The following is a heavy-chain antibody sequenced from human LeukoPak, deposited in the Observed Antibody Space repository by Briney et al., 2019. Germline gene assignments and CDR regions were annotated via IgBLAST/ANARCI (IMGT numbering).Heavy chain of an antibody. J-gene: IGHJ4*02. Sequence: SETLSLTCTVSGGSISSYYWSWIRQPAGEGLEWIGRVYSSGTTNYNPSLKSRVTISVDTSKNQFSLKLSSVTAADTAVYYCARSGQGAAGVDYWGQGTLVTVSS. CDR1: GGSISSYY. CDR2: VYSSGTT. D-gene: IGHD6-13*01. V-gene: IGHV4-4*07. CDR3: ARSGQGAAGVDY.